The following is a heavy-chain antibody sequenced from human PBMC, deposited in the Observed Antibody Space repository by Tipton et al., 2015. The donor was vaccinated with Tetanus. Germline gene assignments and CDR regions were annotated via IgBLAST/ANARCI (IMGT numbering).Heavy chain of an antibody. J-gene: IGHJ3*02. CDR1: GVSISNSSHY. D-gene: IGHD2-2*01. V-gene: IGHV4-39*02. CDR2: FYYGGST. CDR3: ARDIYSNTRAFDI. Sequence: TLSLTCTVSGVSISNSSHYWGWIRQSPGKGLEWIGSFYYGGSTYYNPSLESRVTISVHTSKNEFSLKLTSVTAADTSLYFCARDIYSNTRAFDIWGQGTMVTVSS.